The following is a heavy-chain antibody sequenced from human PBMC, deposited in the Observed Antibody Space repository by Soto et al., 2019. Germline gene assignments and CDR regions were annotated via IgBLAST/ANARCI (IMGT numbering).Heavy chain of an antibody. CDR1: GFIFSNNA. V-gene: IGHV3-23*01. Sequence: GGSLRLSCVGSGFIFSNNAMSWVRQAPGKGLEWVSAISGSGGSTYYADSVKGRFTISRDNSKNTLYLQMNSLRAEDTAVYYCAKDLGGSSSWIDWFDPWGQGTLVTVSS. CDR3: AKDLGGSSSWIDWFDP. J-gene: IGHJ5*02. D-gene: IGHD6-13*01. CDR2: ISGSGGST.